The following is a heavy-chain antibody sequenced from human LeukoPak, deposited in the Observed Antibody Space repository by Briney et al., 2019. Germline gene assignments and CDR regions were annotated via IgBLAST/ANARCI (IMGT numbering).Heavy chain of an antibody. CDR2: ISNSGSAI. D-gene: IGHD2-15*01. CDR3: AKAAYCSGGSCYHFDY. V-gene: IGHV3-11*04. J-gene: IGHJ4*02. CDR1: GFTFSDYY. Sequence: GGSLRLSCAASGFTFSDYYMSWIRQAPGKGLEWLSYISNSGSAISYADSVKGRFTTSRDNAKNSLYLQMNSLRAEDTAVYYCAKAAYCSGGSCYHFDYWGQGTLVTVSS.